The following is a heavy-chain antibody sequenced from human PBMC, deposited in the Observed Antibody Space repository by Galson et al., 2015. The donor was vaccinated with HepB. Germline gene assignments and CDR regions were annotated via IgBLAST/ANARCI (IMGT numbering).Heavy chain of an antibody. D-gene: IGHD3-10*01. CDR2: ISSTSSII. CDR1: GFTFSTSD. V-gene: IGHV3-48*02. J-gene: IGHJ4*02. CDR3: ARERGDDFDY. Sequence: SLRLSCAASGFTFSTSDMNWVRQAPRKGLEWVSYISSTSSIIYYVDSVKGRFTISRDNAKSSLYLQMNSLRDEDTAVYYCARERGDDFDYWGQGTLVTVSS.